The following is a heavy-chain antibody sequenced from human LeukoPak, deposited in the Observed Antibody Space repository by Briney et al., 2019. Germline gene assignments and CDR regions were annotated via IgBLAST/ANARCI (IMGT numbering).Heavy chain of an antibody. D-gene: IGHD6-19*01. CDR3: AKDGPGGWYFDS. V-gene: IGHV3-7*03. CDR2: IKQDGSEK. Sequence: GGSLRLSCAASGFTFTNFWMCWVRQAPGKGLEWVANIKQDGSEKHYVDSVNGRFTISRGNAKDSLYLQMNSLRAEDTAVYYCAKDGPGGWYFDSWGQGTPVTVSS. J-gene: IGHJ4*02. CDR1: GFTFTNFW.